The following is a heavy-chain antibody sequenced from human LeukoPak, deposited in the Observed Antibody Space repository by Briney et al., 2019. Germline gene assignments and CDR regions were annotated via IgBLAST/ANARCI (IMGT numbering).Heavy chain of an antibody. V-gene: IGHV3-64*01. CDR2: ISSNGGST. CDR3: ARGGSIAARPIDY. D-gene: IGHD6-6*01. CDR1: GFTFSSYA. J-gene: IGHJ4*02. Sequence: GGSLRPSCAASGFTFSSYAMHWVRQAPGKGLEYVSAISSNGGSTYYANSVKGRFTISRDNSKNTLFLQMGSLRAEDMAVYYCARGGSIAARPIDYWGQGTLVTVSS.